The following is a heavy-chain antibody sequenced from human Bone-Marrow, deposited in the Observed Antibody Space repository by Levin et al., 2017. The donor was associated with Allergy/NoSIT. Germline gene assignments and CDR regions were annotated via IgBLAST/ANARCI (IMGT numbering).Heavy chain of an antibody. CDR1: GFTFSSYS. J-gene: IGHJ6*02. CDR3: ARDNWRWSSSSNYYYYGMDV. CDR2: ISSSSSYI. Sequence: GESLKISCAASGFTFSSYSMNWVRQAPGKGLEWVSSISSSSSYIYYADSVKGRFTISRDNAKNSLYLQMNSLRAEDTAVYYCARDNWRWSSSSNYYYYGMDVWGQGTTVTVSS. D-gene: IGHD6-6*01. V-gene: IGHV3-21*01.